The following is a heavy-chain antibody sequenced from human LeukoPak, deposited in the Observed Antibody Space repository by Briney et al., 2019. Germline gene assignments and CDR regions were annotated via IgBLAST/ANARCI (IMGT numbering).Heavy chain of an antibody. CDR1: GFTFSSYE. V-gene: IGHV3-23*01. J-gene: IGHJ4*02. CDR2: ISDSGAHT. CDR3: VKGGYGYSPFDY. D-gene: IGHD5-18*01. Sequence: GGSLRLSCAASGFTFSSYEMNWVRQAPGKGLEWVSAISDSGAHTYTDSVKGRYTISRDNSKNTLHLQMNSLRAEDTAVYYCVKGGYGYSPFDYWGQGSLVTVSS.